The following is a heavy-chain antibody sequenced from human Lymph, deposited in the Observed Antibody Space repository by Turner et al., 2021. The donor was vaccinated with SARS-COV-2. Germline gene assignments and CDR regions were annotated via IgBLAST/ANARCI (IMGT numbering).Heavy chain of an antibody. D-gene: IGHD5-18*01. CDR3: AREDTVMVYDD. Sequence: VRLVESGGGLVQPGRSLLLSGAASGFTFSIYWMRWVRQAPGKGLEWVANIKEDGREKYYVDCVKGRFTISRDNAKNSLNLQMNSLRAEDTAVYYCAREDTVMVYDDWGQGTMVTVSS. V-gene: IGHV3-7*03. CDR1: GFTFSIYW. CDR2: IKEDGREK. J-gene: IGHJ4*02.